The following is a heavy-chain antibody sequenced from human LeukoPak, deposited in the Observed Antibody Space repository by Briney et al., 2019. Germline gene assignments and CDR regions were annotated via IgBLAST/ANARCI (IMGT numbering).Heavy chain of an antibody. CDR1: GFTFSSYA. D-gene: IGHD5-18*01. V-gene: IGHV3-21*01. CDR2: ISSSSSYI. CDR3: ARDGYSYGQPFDY. J-gene: IGHJ4*02. Sequence: GGSLRLSCAASGFTFSSYAMNWVRQAPGKGLEWVSSISSSSSYIYYADSVKGRFTISRDNAKNSLYLQMNSLRAEDTAVYYCARDGYSYGQPFDYWRQGTLVTVSS.